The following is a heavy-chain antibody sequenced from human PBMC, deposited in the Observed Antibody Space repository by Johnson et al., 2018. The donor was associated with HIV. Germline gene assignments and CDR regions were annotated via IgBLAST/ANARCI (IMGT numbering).Heavy chain of an antibody. J-gene: IGHJ3*02. CDR2: ISGGEDDT. V-gene: IGHV3-23*04. CDR3: ANSLLLDAFNI. CDR1: GFTFDDYA. Sequence: VQLVESGGGVVQPGGSLRLSCAASGFTFDDYAMIWVRQAPGKGLEWVSFISGGEDDTYYADSVNGRFTISRDNSKTTLYLQMNSLRDEDTAVYYCANSLLLDAFNIWGQGTMVTVSS.